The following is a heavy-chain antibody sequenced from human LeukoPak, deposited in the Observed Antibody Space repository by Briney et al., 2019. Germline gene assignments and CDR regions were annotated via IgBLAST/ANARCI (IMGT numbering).Heavy chain of an antibody. D-gene: IGHD3-22*01. CDR1: GYSFTSYW. V-gene: IGHV5-10-1*01. Sequence: GESLKISCKGSGYSFTSYWIIWVRQMPGKSLEWMGRIDPRDSYTNYSPSLQGHVTISVDKSISTAYLQWSSLKASGTAMYYCARSNITSYYDSRGYDAFDVWGQGTMVTVSS. CDR3: ARSNITSYYDSRGYDAFDV. J-gene: IGHJ3*01. CDR2: IDPRDSYT.